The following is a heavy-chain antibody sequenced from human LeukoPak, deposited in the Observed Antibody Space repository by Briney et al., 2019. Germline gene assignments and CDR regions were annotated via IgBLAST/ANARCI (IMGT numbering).Heavy chain of an antibody. CDR2: XXPRSGNT. Sequence: ASVKVSCKASGYTFTSYDINWVRQATGQGLEWMGWXXPRSGNTGYAQNFQDRVTMTRNTSITTSYMELSSLRSEDTAVYYCARASRTYYGDYLYYFDSWGQGTQVTVSS. J-gene: IGHJ4*02. CDR3: ARASRTYYGDYLYYFDS. CDR1: GYTFTSYD. V-gene: IGHV1-8*01. D-gene: IGHD4-17*01.